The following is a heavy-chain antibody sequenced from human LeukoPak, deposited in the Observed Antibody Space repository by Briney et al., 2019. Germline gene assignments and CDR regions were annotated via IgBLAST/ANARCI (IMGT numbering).Heavy chain of an antibody. J-gene: IGHJ4*02. V-gene: IGHV4-31*03. Sequence: SQTLSLTCTVSDGSISSGGYYWSWIRQHPGKGLEWIGYIYYSGSTYYNPSLKSRVTISVDTSKNQFSLKLSSVTAADTAVYYCARVDGSGSYYTDYWGQGTLVTVSS. CDR2: IYYSGST. D-gene: IGHD3-10*01. CDR1: DGSISSGGYY. CDR3: ARVDGSGSYYTDY.